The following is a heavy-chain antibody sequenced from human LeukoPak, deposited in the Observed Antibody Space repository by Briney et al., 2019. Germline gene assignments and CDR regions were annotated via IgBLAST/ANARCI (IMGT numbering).Heavy chain of an antibody. CDR2: INPSGGST. CDR3: ARDSQRGAGYGWEDY. D-gene: IGHD5-12*01. CDR1: GYTFTSYY. Sequence: ASVKVSCKASGYTFTSYYMQWVRQAPGQVLEWMGIINPSGGSTSYAQKFQGRVTMTRDTSTSTVYMELSSLRSEDTAVYYCARDSQRGAGYGWEDYWGQGTLVTVSS. J-gene: IGHJ4*02. V-gene: IGHV1-46*01.